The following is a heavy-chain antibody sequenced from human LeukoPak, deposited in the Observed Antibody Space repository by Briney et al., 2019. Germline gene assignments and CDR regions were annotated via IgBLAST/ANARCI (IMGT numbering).Heavy chain of an antibody. Sequence: SQTLSLTCAVSGGSISSGDYSWNWIRQPPGKGLEWIGYIYHTGHTFYNPSLKSRVTMSVDRSNNQFSLRLTSVTAADTAVYYCARGFFPRENPGSWFDPWGQGTLVTVSP. CDR2: IYHTGHT. V-gene: IGHV4-30-2*01. CDR3: ARGFFPRENPGSWFDP. J-gene: IGHJ5*02. CDR1: GGSISSGDYS. D-gene: IGHD3-10*01.